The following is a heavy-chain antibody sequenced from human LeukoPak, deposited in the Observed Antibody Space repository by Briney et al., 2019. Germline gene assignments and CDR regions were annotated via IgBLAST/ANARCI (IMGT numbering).Heavy chain of an antibody. Sequence: PGGSLRLSCAASGFTFSSYSMNWVRQAPGKGLEWVSYISSSSSTIYYADSVKGRFTISRDNAKNPLYLQMNSLRAEDTAVYYCARDRWELNFDYWGQGTLVTVSS. CDR3: ARDRWELNFDY. J-gene: IGHJ4*02. V-gene: IGHV3-48*01. CDR1: GFTFSSYS. D-gene: IGHD1-26*01. CDR2: ISSSSSTI.